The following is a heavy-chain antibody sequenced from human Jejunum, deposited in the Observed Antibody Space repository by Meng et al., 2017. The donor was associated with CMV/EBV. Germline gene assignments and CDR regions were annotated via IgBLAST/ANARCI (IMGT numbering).Heavy chain of an antibody. J-gene: IGHJ4*02. Sequence: QVHLVQSGAGVTKPGASVKVYCKASGYTFTAYYMHWLRQAPGQGLEWVGRITPSSGGTTYAQKFQGRVTMTRDTSISTAYMELSSLRSDDAAIYYCVRANLGSTDYWGQGTLVTVSS. V-gene: IGHV1-2*06. CDR3: VRANLGSTDY. D-gene: IGHD7-27*01. CDR1: GYTFTAYY. CDR2: ITPSSGGT.